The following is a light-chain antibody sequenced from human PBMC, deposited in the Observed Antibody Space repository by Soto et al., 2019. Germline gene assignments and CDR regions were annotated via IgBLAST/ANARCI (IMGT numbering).Light chain of an antibody. CDR2: WAS. Sequence: DIVMTQSPDSLAVSLGERGTINCKSSQSVLFTSNNKNYLAWYQQIPGQPPKLLIYWASTRESGVPDRCSGRGSGTDFTLIISSRQAENVAVYYCQQYYSSPPFRQGTRLEIK. CDR1: QSVLFTSNNKNY. CDR3: QQYYSSPP. J-gene: IGKJ5*01. V-gene: IGKV4-1*01.